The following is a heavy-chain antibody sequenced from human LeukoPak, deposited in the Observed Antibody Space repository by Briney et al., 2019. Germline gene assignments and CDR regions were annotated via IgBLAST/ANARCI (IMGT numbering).Heavy chain of an antibody. CDR1: GYSVSSGYY. D-gene: IGHD3-10*01. CDR3: ARGFYYGSGRPHWFDP. J-gene: IGHJ5*02. Sequence: SETLSLTCTVSGYSVSSGYYWGWIRQPPGKGLEWIGSIYHSGSTYYNPSLKSRVTISVDTSKNQFSLKLSSVTAADTAVYYCARGFYYGSGRPHWFDPWGQGTLVTVSS. CDR2: IYHSGST. V-gene: IGHV4-38-2*02.